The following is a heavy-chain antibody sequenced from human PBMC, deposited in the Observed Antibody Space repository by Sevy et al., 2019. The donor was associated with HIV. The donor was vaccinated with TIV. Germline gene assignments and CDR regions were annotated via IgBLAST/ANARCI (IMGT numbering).Heavy chain of an antibody. CDR3: AGGRYDSSGSFDAFDI. CDR2: IYGSGGAT. Sequence: GGSLRLSCKPSGFTFITYAMNWVRQAPGKGLEWVSTIYGSGGATYYADSVKGRFTISGDNSKNTLYLQMNSLRTEDSAVYYCAGGRYDSSGSFDAFDIWGQGTMVTVSS. D-gene: IGHD3-22*01. CDR1: GFTFITYA. J-gene: IGHJ3*02. V-gene: IGHV3-23*01.